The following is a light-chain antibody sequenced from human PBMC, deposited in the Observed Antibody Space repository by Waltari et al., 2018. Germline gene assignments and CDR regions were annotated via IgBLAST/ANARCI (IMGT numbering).Light chain of an antibody. Sequence: DIQMTQSPSSLSASVGDRVTITCRASQSISTYLNWYQQKLGKAPTLLIFAASTLQVGVPSRFSGSGSGTEFTLTISNLQPEDFATYFCQQSYSFPPTFGQGTKLEI. V-gene: IGKV1-39*01. CDR3: QQSYSFPPT. CDR2: AAS. CDR1: QSISTY. J-gene: IGKJ2*01.